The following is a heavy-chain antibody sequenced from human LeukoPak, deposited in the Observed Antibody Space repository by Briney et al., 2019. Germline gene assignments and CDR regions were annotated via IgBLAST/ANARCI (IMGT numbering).Heavy chain of an antibody. CDR3: ARHLEYSSSSDY. V-gene: IGHV5-51*01. CDR1: GYSFTSYR. Sequence: GESLKISCQGSGYSFTSYRIAWVRQMPGKGLEWMGIIYPGDSDTRYSPSFQGQVTISADKSISTAYLQWSSLKASDTAMYYCARHLEYSSSSDYWGQGTLVTVSS. D-gene: IGHD6-6*01. J-gene: IGHJ4*02. CDR2: IYPGDSDT.